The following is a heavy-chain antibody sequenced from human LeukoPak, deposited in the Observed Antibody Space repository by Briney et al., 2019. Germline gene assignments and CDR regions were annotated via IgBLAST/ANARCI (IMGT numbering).Heavy chain of an antibody. Sequence: SQTLSLTCALSGDSVSINSAAWNWIRQSPSRGLEWLGRTYYRSKWYNDYAVSVKSRITINPDTSKNQFSLQLNSVTPEDTAVYYCAREVYDLVTGVDWYFDLWGRGTLVTVSS. V-gene: IGHV6-1*01. CDR1: GDSVSINSAA. CDR3: AREVYDLVTGVDWYFDL. J-gene: IGHJ2*01. CDR2: TYYRSKWYN. D-gene: IGHD7-27*01.